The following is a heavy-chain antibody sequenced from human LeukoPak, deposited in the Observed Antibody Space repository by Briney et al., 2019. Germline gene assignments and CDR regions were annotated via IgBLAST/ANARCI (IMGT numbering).Heavy chain of an antibody. Sequence: GGSLRLSCAASGFTFSSYSMNWVRQAPGKGLEWVSYISSSSSTIYYADSVKGRFTISRDNAKNSLYLQMNSLRAEDTAVYYCARDWADIVVVPAAIPDAFDIWGQGTMVTVSS. CDR1: GFTFSSYS. D-gene: IGHD2-2*01. J-gene: IGHJ3*02. CDR2: ISSSSSTI. V-gene: IGHV3-48*01. CDR3: ARDWADIVVVPAAIPDAFDI.